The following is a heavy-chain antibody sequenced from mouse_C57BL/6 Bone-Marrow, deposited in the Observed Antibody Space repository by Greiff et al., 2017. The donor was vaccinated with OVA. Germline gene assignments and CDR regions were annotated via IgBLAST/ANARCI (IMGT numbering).Heavy chain of an antibody. V-gene: IGHV14-4*01. CDR1: GFNIKDDS. Sequence: VQLQQSGAELVRPGASVKLSCTASGFNIKDDSMHWVKQRPEQGLEWIGWIDPENGDTDYASKFQGKATLTADTSSNTAYLQLSSLTSEDTAVYYCTIYYGNHYFDYWGQGTTLTVSS. CDR2: IDPENGDT. J-gene: IGHJ2*01. CDR3: TIYYGNHYFDY. D-gene: IGHD2-1*01.